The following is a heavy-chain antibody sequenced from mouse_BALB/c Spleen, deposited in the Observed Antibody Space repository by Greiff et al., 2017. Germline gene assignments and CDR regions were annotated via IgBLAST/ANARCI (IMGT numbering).Heavy chain of an antibody. V-gene: IGHV5-6-3*01. CDR3: ARGLDGYYDY. CDR2: INSNGGST. D-gene: IGHD2-3*01. Sequence: EVQVVESGGGLVQPGGSLKLSCAASGFTFSSYGMSWVRQTPDKRLELVATINSNGGSTYYPDSVKGRFTISRDNAKNTLYLQMSSLKSEDTAMYYCARGLDGYYDYWGQGTTLTVSS. J-gene: IGHJ2*01. CDR1: GFTFSSYG.